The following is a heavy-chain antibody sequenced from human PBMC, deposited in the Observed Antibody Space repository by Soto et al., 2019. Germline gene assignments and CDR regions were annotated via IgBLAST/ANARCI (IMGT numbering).Heavy chain of an antibody. D-gene: IGHD6-25*01. CDR2: INHSGST. J-gene: IGHJ4*02. CDR1: GGSFSGYY. V-gene: IGHV4-34*01. CDR3: VSGPLGAAHY. Sequence: SETLSLTCXVYGGSFSGYYWTWIRQPPGTGLEWIGEINHSGSTNYNPSLKSRVTISVDTSKNQFSLKLTSVTAEDTATYYCVSGPLGAAHYWGQGTLVTVSS.